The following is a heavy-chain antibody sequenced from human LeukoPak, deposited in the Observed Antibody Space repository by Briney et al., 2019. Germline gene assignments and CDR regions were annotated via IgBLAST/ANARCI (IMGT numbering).Heavy chain of an antibody. CDR2: VDPEDGET. CDR1: GYTFTDYY. CDR3: ATDGSQDYDFWRGYIY. V-gene: IGHV1-69-2*01. J-gene: IGHJ4*02. D-gene: IGHD3-3*01. Sequence: ASVKISCKVSGYTFTDYYMHWVQHAPGKGLEWMGLVDPEDGETIYAEKFQGRVNINADTSTDTAYMGLSSLRSEDTAVYYCATDGSQDYDFWRGYIYWGQGTLVTVSS.